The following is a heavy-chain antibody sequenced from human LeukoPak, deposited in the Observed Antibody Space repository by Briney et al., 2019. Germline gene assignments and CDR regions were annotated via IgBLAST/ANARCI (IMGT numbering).Heavy chain of an antibody. D-gene: IGHD5-24*01. Sequence: PSQTLSLTCTVSSGSINSDGYYWSWIRQPAGKGLEWIGRVYSSGSANYSPSLKSRVIISIDTSKNQFSLRLSSVTAADTAVYYCARVYRKDVYNFDGFDIWGQGTIVTVS. V-gene: IGHV4-61*02. CDR2: VYSSGSA. CDR3: ARVYRKDVYNFDGFDI. CDR1: SGSINSDGYY. J-gene: IGHJ3*02.